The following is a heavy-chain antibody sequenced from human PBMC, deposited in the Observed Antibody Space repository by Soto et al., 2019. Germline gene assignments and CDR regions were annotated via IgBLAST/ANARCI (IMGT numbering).Heavy chain of an antibody. CDR3: ATDGRYAPKV. D-gene: IGHD2-2*01. J-gene: IGHJ6*02. Sequence: PWGSLRLSCTASGLSFSNTWMHWVRQAPGKGLVWVSHINSDGSTTTYADSVKGRFTISRDNTKNTVYLQMNSLRADDTAVYHCATDGRYAPKVWGQGTTVTVSS. CDR1: GLSFSNTW. CDR2: INSDGSTT. V-gene: IGHV3-74*03.